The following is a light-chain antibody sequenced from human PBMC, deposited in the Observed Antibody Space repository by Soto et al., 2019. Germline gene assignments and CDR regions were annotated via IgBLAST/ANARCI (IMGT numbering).Light chain of an antibody. CDR3: SSYTSRSTLS. J-gene: IGLJ1*01. CDR2: DVS. V-gene: IGLV2-14*01. CDR1: SSDVGGYNY. Sequence: QSVLTQLASVSGFPGQSITISCTGTSSDVGGYNYVSWYQQHPGKAPKLMIYDVSNRPSGVSNRFSGSKSGNTASLTISGLQAEDEADYYCSSYTSRSTLSFGTGTKVTVL.